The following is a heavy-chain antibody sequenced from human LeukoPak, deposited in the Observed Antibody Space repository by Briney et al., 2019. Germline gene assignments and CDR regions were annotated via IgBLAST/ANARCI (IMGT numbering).Heavy chain of an antibody. Sequence: ASVKVSCKTSGYTFTGYYMHWVRQAPGHGLEWMGWINPNSGGTNYAQRFQGRVTMTRDTSISTAYMELSRLRSDDTAAYYCAGERGYCSSSSCYTSDAFDIWGQGTMVTVSS. D-gene: IGHD2-2*02. V-gene: IGHV1-2*02. CDR3: AGERGYCSSSSCYTSDAFDI. J-gene: IGHJ3*02. CDR1: GYTFTGYY. CDR2: INPNSGGT.